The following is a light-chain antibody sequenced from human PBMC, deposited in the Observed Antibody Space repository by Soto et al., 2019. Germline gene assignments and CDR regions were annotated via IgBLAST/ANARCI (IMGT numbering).Light chain of an antibody. Sequence: EIVMTQSPATLSVSPGERATLSCRASQSVSSNLAWYQQKPGQAPRLLIYGASTRATGIPARFSGSGSGTEFTLTISSRQSEYFAVYYCQQYNNWLSWTFGQGTKVEIK. CDR3: QQYNNWLSWT. J-gene: IGKJ1*01. V-gene: IGKV3-15*01. CDR2: GAS. CDR1: QSVSSN.